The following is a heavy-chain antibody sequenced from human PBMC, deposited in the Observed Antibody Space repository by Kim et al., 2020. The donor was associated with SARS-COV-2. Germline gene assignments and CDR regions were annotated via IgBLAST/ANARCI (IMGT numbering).Heavy chain of an antibody. V-gene: IGHV3-30*04. J-gene: IGHJ4*03. CDR2: ISYDGSNK. CDR1: GFTFSSYA. D-gene: IGHD3-22*01. Sequence: GRSLRLSCAASGFTFSSYAMHWVRQAPGKGLEWVAVISYDGSNKYYADSVKGRFTISRDNSKNTLYLQMNSLRAEDTAVYYCARSVRQDYYDSSGYYRY. CDR3: ARSVRQDYYDSSGYYRY.